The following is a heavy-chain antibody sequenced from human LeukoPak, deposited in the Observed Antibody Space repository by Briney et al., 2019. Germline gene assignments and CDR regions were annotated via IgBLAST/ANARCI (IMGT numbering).Heavy chain of an antibody. J-gene: IGHJ3*02. V-gene: IGHV3-21*01. CDR3: ARDSNDGSGYYYVPDAFDI. CDR2: ISSSSSYI. Sequence: PGGSLRLSCAASGFTFSSYSMNWVRQAPGKGLEWVSSISSSSSYIYYADSVKGRFTISRDNAKNSLYLQMNSLRAEDTAVYYCARDSNDGSGYYYVPDAFDIWGQGTMVTVSS. D-gene: IGHD3-22*01. CDR1: GFTFSSYS.